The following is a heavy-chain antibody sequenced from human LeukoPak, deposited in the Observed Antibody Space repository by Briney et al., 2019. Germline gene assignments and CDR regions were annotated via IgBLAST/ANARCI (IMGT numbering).Heavy chain of an antibody. CDR3: ARDNIVVVPAAFYGMDV. D-gene: IGHD2-2*01. V-gene: IGHV3-21*01. J-gene: IGHJ6*02. CDR2: ISSSSSYI. Sequence: AGGSLRLSCAASGFTFSSYSMNWVRQAPGKGLEWVSSISSSSSYIYYADSVKGRFTISRDNAKNSLYLQMNSLRAEDTAVYYCARDNIVVVPAAFYGMDVWGQGTTVTVSS. CDR1: GFTFSSYS.